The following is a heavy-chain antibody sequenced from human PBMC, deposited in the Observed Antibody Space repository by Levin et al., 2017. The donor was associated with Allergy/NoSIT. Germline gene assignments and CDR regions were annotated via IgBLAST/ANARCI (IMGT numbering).Heavy chain of an antibody. CDR2: ITSGGST. CDR3: AKVQKVFTMTTGPFDY. Sequence: GESLKISCAASGFTFSSYAMSWVRQAPGKGLEWVSAITSGGSTYYADSVKGRFTISRDNSKNTLYLQMNSLRAEDTAAYYCAKVQKVFTMTTGPFDYWGQGTLVTVSS. J-gene: IGHJ4*02. V-gene: IGHV3-23*01. D-gene: IGHD5/OR15-5a*01. CDR1: GFTFSSYA.